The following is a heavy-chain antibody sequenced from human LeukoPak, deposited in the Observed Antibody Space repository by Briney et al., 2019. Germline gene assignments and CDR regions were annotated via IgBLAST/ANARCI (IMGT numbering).Heavy chain of an antibody. CDR1: GGSFSGYY. Sequence: SETLSLTCAVYGGSFSGYYWSWIRQPPGKGLEWIGEINHSGGTNYNPSLKSRVTISVDTSKNQFSLKLSSVTAADTAVYYCAINVGDPRYFDYWGQGTLVTVSS. D-gene: IGHD3-10*01. V-gene: IGHV4-34*01. CDR3: AINVGDPRYFDY. CDR2: INHSGGT. J-gene: IGHJ4*02.